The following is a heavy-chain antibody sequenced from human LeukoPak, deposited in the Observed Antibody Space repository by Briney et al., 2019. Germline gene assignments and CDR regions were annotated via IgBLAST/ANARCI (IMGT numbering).Heavy chain of an antibody. CDR2: MNPNSGNT. V-gene: IGHV1-8*01. CDR3: ARGVEMATISYYYYYMDV. D-gene: IGHD5-24*01. CDR1: GYTFTSYD. J-gene: IGHJ6*03. Sequence: ASVRVSCKASGYTFTSYDINWVRQAPGQGLEWMGWMNPNSGNTGYAQKFQGRVTMTRNTSISTAYMELSSLRSEDTDVYYCARGVEMATISYYYYYMDVWGKGTTVTVSS.